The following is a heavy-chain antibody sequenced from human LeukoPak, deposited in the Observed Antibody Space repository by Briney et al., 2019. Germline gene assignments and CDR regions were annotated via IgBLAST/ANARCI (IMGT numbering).Heavy chain of an antibody. D-gene: IGHD2-2*01. Sequence: GGSLTLSCAASGFTFSSYSMNWVRQAPGKGLEWVSSISSSSSYIYYADSVKGRFTIFRGNAKNSLYLQMNSLRAEDTAVYYCARAIPSSTSFDYWGQGTLVTVSS. J-gene: IGHJ4*02. CDR2: ISSSSSYI. V-gene: IGHV3-21*01. CDR3: ARAIPSSTSFDY. CDR1: GFTFSSYS.